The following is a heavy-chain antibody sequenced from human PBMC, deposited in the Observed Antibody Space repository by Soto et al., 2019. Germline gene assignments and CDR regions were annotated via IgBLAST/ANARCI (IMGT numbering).Heavy chain of an antibody. CDR1: GGTFSSYA. Sequence: ASVKVSCKASGGTFSSYAISWVRQAPGQGLEWMGGIIPIFGTANYAQKFQGRVTITADESTSTAYMELSSLRSEDTAVYYCARRTGSYNWFDPWGQGTLVTVSS. D-gene: IGHD1-1*01. CDR2: IIPIFGTA. CDR3: ARRTGSYNWFDP. J-gene: IGHJ5*02. V-gene: IGHV1-69*13.